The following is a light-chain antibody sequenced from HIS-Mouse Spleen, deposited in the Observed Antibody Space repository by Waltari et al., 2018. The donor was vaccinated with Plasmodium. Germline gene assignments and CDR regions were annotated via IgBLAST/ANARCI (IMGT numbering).Light chain of an antibody. CDR3: QQYGSSPLYT. CDR2: GAS. J-gene: IGKJ2*01. Sequence: EIVLTQSPGTLPFSPGERATLSCRASQSVSSSYLAWYQQKPGQAPRLLIYGASSRATGIPDRFSGSGSGTDFTLTISRLEPEDFAVYYCQQYGSSPLYTFGQGTKLEIK. CDR1: QSVSSSY. V-gene: IGKV3-20*01.